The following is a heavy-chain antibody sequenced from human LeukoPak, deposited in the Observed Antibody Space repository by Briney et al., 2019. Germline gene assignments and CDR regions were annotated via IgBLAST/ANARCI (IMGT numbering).Heavy chain of an antibody. CDR1: GGSISSYY. CDR2: IYYSGST. CDR3: ARGHDYGDSKQLDY. D-gene: IGHD4-17*01. J-gene: IGHJ4*02. Sequence: NTSETLSLTCTVSGGSISSYYWSWIRQPPGKGLEWIGYIYYSGSTNYNPSLKSRVTISVDTSKNQFSLKLSSVTAADTAVYYCARGHDYGDSKQLDYWGQGTLVTVSS. V-gene: IGHV4-59*01.